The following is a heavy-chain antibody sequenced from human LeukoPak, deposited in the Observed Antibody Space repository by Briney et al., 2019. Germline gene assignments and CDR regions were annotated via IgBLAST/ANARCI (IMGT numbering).Heavy chain of an antibody. Sequence: ASVKVSCKASRYTFTSYDINWVRQATGQGLEWMGWMNPNSGNTGYAQKFQGRVTMTRNTSISTAYMELSSLRSEDTAVYYCARGSGYDFHFDYWGQGTLVTVSS. J-gene: IGHJ4*02. CDR2: MNPNSGNT. CDR1: RYTFTSYD. D-gene: IGHD5-12*01. CDR3: ARGSGYDFHFDY. V-gene: IGHV1-8*01.